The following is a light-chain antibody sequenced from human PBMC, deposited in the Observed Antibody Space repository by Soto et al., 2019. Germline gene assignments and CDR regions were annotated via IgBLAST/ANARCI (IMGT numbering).Light chain of an antibody. CDR2: KAS. V-gene: IGKV1-5*03. CDR3: QQYNDNWT. CDR1: QSISSW. Sequence: DIQMTQSPSTLSASVGDRVTITCRASQSISSWLAWYQQKPGQAPKLLIYKASTLQSGVPSRFSGRGSGTEFTLAISSLQPDDSATYYCQQYNDNWTFGQGTKVDIK. J-gene: IGKJ1*01.